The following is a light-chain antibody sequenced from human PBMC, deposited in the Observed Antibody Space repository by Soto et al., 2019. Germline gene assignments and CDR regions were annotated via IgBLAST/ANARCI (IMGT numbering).Light chain of an antibody. CDR2: AAS. V-gene: IGKV3-15*01. CDR1: QSVSNN. CDR3: QQYNNWPPLT. J-gene: IGKJ4*01. Sequence: EIVMSQSPATLSVSPGERATLSCRASQSVSNNLAWYQQKPGQAPRLLIYAASTRATGIPARFSGSGSATEFPLTISSLQSEDFAVYSCQQYNNWPPLTFGGGTKVEIK.